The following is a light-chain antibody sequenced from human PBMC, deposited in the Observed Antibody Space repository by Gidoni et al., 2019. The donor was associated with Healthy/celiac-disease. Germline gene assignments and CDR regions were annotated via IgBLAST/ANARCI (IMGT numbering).Light chain of an antibody. J-gene: IGKJ5*01. CDR1: QSISRY. V-gene: IGKV1-39*01. CDR3: QQSYSTPS. Sequence: DIKMHQSPSSLSASVGDRVTITCRASQSISRYLNWYQQKPGKAPKLLIYAASSLQSGVPSRFSGSGSVTDFTLTISSLQPEDFATYYCQQSYSTPSFGQGTRLEIK. CDR2: AAS.